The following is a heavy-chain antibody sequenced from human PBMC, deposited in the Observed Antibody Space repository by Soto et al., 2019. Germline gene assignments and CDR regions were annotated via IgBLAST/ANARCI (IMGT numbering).Heavy chain of an antibody. V-gene: IGHV3-21*01. CDR2: ISSSSSYI. CDR1: GFTFSSYS. Sequence: EVQLVESGGGLVKPGGSLRLSCAASGFTFSSYSMNWVRQAPGKGLEWVSSISSSSSYIYYADSVKGRFTISRDNAKNSLCLEMNRLRQQDTAVYYCARAGMGQQLVGDAFNFWGQVTMVTVSS. J-gene: IGHJ3*01. CDR3: ARAGMGQQLVGDAFNF. D-gene: IGHD6-13*01.